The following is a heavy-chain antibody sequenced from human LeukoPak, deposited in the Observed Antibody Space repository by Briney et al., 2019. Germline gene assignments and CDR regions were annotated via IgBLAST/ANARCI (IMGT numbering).Heavy chain of an antibody. V-gene: IGHV3-53*01. Sequence: GGSLRLSCAASGFTFSSSAMSWVRQAPGKGLEWVSVIYSGGSTYYADSVKGRFTISRDNSKNTLYLQMNSLRAEDTAVYYCARGGIAAAHHFDYWGQGTLVTVSS. CDR3: ARGGIAAAHHFDY. CDR2: IYSGGST. J-gene: IGHJ4*02. D-gene: IGHD6-13*01. CDR1: GFTFSSSA.